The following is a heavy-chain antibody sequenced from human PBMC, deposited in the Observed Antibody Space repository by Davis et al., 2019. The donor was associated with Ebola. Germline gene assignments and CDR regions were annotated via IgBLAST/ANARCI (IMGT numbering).Heavy chain of an antibody. CDR2: ISISSGFT. D-gene: IGHD5-18*01. CDR1: GFSFSDYY. Sequence: PGGSLRLSCAASGFSFSDYYMSWIRQAPGKGLEWVSYISISSGFTNYADSVKGRFTISRDNAKNSLYLQMNSLKTEDTAVYYCTTVGGYIYGQRDYWGQGALVTVSS. V-gene: IGHV3-11*05. CDR3: TTVGGYIYGQRDY. J-gene: IGHJ4*02.